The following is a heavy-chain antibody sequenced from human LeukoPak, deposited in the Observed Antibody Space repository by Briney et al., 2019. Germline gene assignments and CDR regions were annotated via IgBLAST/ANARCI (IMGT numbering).Heavy chain of an antibody. CDR3: ARMYSGTSYYFDY. CDR1: GVSISTYY. Sequence: PSETLSLTCSVSGVSISTYYWIWIRQPPAKGLEWMGFFSYSGSTKYNPSLKSRVTISVDTSKNQFSLKLSSVTAADTAVYYCARMYSGTSYYFDYWGQGTLVTVSS. J-gene: IGHJ4*02. V-gene: IGHV4-59*01. CDR2: FSYSGST. D-gene: IGHD1-26*01.